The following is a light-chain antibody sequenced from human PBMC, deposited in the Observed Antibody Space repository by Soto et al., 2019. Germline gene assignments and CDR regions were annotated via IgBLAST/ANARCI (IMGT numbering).Light chain of an antibody. V-gene: IGLV2-23*01. Sequence: QSALSQPASVSGSRGQSITISCTGTSSDVGNYNLVSWYQQYPGKAPKLMIFEDTKRPSGVSHRFSGSKSGNTASLTIAGLQPEDAADYYCCSYASSSTMTFGGGTQLTVL. CDR3: CSYASSSTMT. CDR2: EDT. J-gene: IGLJ7*01. CDR1: SSDVGNYNL.